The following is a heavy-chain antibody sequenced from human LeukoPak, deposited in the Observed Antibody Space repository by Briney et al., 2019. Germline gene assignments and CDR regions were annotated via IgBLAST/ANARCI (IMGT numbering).Heavy chain of an antibody. Sequence: GGSLRLSCAASGFTFSSYWMHWVRHAPGKGLVWISRINSDGSSTIYADSVKGRFTISRDNAKNTLYLQMNSLRAEDTAVYYCARLGGYCSGGSCQIDYWGQGTLVTVSS. CDR1: GFTFSSYW. D-gene: IGHD2-15*01. CDR2: INSDGSST. CDR3: ARLGGYCSGGSCQIDY. J-gene: IGHJ4*02. V-gene: IGHV3-74*01.